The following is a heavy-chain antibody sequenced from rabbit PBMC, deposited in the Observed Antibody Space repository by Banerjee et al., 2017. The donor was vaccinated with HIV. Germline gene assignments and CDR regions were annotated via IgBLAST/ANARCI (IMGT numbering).Heavy chain of an antibody. Sequence: QEQVVEFGGGLVTLGGSLKLSCKASGIDFSHYGISWVRQVLGKGLEWIAYIYPDYGSTDYASWVNGRFTISKTSSTTVTLQMTSLTAADTATYFCARDPLYTVGGGYDLWGPGTLVTV. V-gene: IGHV1S45*01. CDR1: GIDFSHYG. CDR2: IYPDYGST. J-gene: IGHJ4*01. D-gene: IGHD1-1*01. CDR3: ARDPLYTVGGGYDL.